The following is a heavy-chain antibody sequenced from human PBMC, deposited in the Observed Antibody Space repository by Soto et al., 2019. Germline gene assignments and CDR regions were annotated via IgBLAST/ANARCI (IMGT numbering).Heavy chain of an antibody. CDR2: ISYDGSNK. D-gene: IGHD3-3*01. CDR3: ARGTLLSTIFGVVIQYYYYYFGMGV. Sequence: QVQLVESGGGVVQPGRSLRLSCAASGFTFSSYAMHWVRQAPGKGLEWVAVISYDGSNKYYADSVKGRFTISRDNSKNPRYLQKNSLSAEDTAVYYCARGTLLSTIFGVVIQYYYYYFGMGVWGQGTTVPVFS. J-gene: IGHJ6*02. CDR1: GFTFSSYA. V-gene: IGHV3-30-3*01.